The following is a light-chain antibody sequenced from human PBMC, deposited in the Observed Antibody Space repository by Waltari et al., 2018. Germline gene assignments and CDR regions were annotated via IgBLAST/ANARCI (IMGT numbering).Light chain of an antibody. Sequence: DIVMTQSPDSLAVSLGERATINCKASQTVFYSSNNRNYVAWYQQKPGQPPKLLIYWASARESGVPDRFSGSGSGTDFTLPISSPQAEDVAVYFCQQYFNIPLPFGGGTKVEIK. CDR3: QQYFNIPLP. CDR1: QTVFYSSNNRNY. V-gene: IGKV4-1*01. CDR2: WAS. J-gene: IGKJ4*01.